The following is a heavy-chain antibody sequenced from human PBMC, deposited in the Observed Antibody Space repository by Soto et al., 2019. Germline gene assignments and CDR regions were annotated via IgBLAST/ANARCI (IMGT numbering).Heavy chain of an antibody. CDR2: IYHSGST. Sequence: TLSLTCAVSGYSISSGYYWGWIRQPPGKGLEWIGSIYHSGSTYYNPSLKSRVTISVDTSKNQFSLKLSSVTAADTAVYYCARSDEGYCSSTSCRPAFDIWGQGTMVTVSS. CDR3: ARSDEGYCSSTSCRPAFDI. V-gene: IGHV4-38-2*01. CDR1: GYSISSGYY. J-gene: IGHJ3*02. D-gene: IGHD2-2*01.